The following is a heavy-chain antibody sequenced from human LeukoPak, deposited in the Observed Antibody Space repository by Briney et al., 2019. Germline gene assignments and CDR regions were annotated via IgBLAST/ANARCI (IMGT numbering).Heavy chain of an antibody. Sequence: PSETLSLTCAVYGGSLSGSYWSWIRQPPGKGLEWIGEINHSGSANYNPSLKSRVTLSIDKSKNQFSLNVNSVTAADTAVYYCARARRDSGYYKVDYWDQGTLVTVSS. CDR1: GGSLSGSY. J-gene: IGHJ4*02. CDR2: INHSGSA. V-gene: IGHV4-34*01. CDR3: ARARRDSGYYKVDY. D-gene: IGHD3-3*01.